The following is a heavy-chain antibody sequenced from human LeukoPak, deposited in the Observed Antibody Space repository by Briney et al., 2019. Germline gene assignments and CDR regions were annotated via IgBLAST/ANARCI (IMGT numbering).Heavy chain of an antibody. CDR1: GGSISSYY. V-gene: IGHV4-59*01. CDR2: IYYSWSN. Sequence: PSETLSLTCTVSGGSISSYYWSWIRQPPGKGLEWIGYIYYSWSNNHTPSLKSRATISVDTSKNQFPLKLSSVTAADTAVYYCARGDSSPWYFDLWGRGTLVTVSS. J-gene: IGHJ2*01. CDR3: ARGDSSPWYFDL. D-gene: IGHD6-13*01.